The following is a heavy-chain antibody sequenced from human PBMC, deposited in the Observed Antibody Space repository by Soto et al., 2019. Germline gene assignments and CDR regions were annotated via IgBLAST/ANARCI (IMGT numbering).Heavy chain of an antibody. D-gene: IGHD2-15*01. CDR1: GFTFSSYA. CDR2: ISGSGGST. CDR3: AKVPDIVVVVAAKPAYYFDY. V-gene: IGHV3-23*01. Sequence: PGGSLRLSCAASGFTFSSYAMSWVRQAPGKGLEWVSAISGSGGSTYYADSVKGRFTISRDNSKNTLYLQMNSLRAEDTAVYYCAKVPDIVVVVAAKPAYYFDYWGQGTLVTVSS. J-gene: IGHJ4*02.